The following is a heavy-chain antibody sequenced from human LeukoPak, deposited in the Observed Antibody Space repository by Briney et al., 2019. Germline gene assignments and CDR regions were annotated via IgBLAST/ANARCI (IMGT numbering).Heavy chain of an antibody. J-gene: IGHJ3*02. CDR1: GGSISSYY. Sequence: PSETLSLTCTVSGGSISSYYWSWIRQPPGKGLEWVGYIYYSGSTNYNPSLKSRVTISVDTSKNQFSLKPSSVTAADTAVYYCAGDRVLNDAFDIWGQGTMVTVSS. V-gene: IGHV4-59*01. CDR3: AGDRVLNDAFDI. CDR2: IYYSGST.